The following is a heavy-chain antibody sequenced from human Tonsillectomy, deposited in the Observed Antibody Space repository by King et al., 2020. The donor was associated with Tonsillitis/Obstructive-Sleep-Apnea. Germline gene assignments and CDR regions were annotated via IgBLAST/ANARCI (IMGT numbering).Heavy chain of an antibody. V-gene: IGHV1-18*01. CDR1: GYTFTRYD. Sequence: QLVQSGAEVKKPGASEKVSCKASGYTFTRYDITWVRQAPGQGLEWMGWSRPYDGDTNYAQKLQGRDTMTSDTSTTTAYMELRSLRSDDTAVYDCARDYYDSSGYDHGYFQHWGQGTLVTVSS. CDR3: ARDYYDSSGYDHGYFQH. J-gene: IGHJ1*01. D-gene: IGHD3-22*01. CDR2: SRPYDGDT.